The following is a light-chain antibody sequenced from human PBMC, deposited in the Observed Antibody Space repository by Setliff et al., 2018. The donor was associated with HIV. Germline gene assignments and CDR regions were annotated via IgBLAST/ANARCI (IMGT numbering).Light chain of an antibody. J-gene: IGLJ1*01. Sequence: QSVLTQPASVSGSPGQSITISCTGTTSDVGDYNYVSWYQQYPGKAPKLIIYDVYKRPSGVPDRLSGSKSGNTASLTISGLQAEDEADYYCCSYAGSRAWVFGTGTKVTVL. V-gene: IGLV2-11*01. CDR1: TSDVGDYNY. CDR3: CSYAGSRAWV. CDR2: DVY.